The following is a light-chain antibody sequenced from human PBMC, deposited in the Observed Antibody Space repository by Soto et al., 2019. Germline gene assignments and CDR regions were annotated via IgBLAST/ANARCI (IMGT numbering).Light chain of an antibody. V-gene: IGLV2-14*01. CDR2: EVN. CDR1: SSDIGLYNY. Sequence: QSALGQPASMSGFPGQSITIPCTGASSDIGLYNYVSWYQHHPGKAPKLLISEVNVRPSGLSDRFSASKAGNTASLTISGLQPEDEAYYYCSSLSTTSTPIVFGSGTKVTVL. CDR3: SSLSTTSTPIV. J-gene: IGLJ1*01.